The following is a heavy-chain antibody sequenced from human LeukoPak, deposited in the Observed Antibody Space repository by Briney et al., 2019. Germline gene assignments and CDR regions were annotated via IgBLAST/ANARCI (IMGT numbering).Heavy chain of an antibody. D-gene: IGHD4-11*01. Sequence: PSETLSLTCTVSGGSISSGSYYWSWIRQPAGKGLEWIGRVFTSGSTTYNPSLQSRVTISLNTASNQFSLKLSSATAADTAVYYCARDTEGFYSNYAYNWFDPWGQGTLVTVSS. CDR1: GGSISSGSYY. CDR2: VFTSGST. V-gene: IGHV4-61*02. CDR3: ARDTEGFYSNYAYNWFDP. J-gene: IGHJ5*02.